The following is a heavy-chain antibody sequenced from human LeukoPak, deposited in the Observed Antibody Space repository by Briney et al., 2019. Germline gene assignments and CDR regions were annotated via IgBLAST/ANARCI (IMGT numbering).Heavy chain of an antibody. CDR3: ARELEPIVVVPAAGNWFDP. Sequence: GGSLRLSCAASGFTFSSYAMHWVRQAPGKGLEWVAVISYDGSNKYYADSVKGRFTISRDNSKNTLYLQMNSLRAEDTAVYYCARELEPIVVVPAAGNWFDPWGQGTLVTVSS. J-gene: IGHJ5*02. D-gene: IGHD2-2*01. V-gene: IGHV3-30-3*01. CDR1: GFTFSSYA. CDR2: ISYDGSNK.